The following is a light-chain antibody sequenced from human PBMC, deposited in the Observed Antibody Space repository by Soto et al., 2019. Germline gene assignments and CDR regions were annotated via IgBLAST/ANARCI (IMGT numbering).Light chain of an antibody. CDR3: QSYDSSLSGFYV. J-gene: IGLJ1*01. Sequence: QAVVTQPTSVSGAPGQRVTISCTGSSSNIGAGYDVHWYQQLPGTAPKLLIYGNSNRPSGVPDRFSGSKSGTSASLAITGLQAEDEADYYCQSYDSSLSGFYVFGTGTKLTVL. CDR2: GNS. CDR1: SSNIGAGYD. V-gene: IGLV1-40*01.